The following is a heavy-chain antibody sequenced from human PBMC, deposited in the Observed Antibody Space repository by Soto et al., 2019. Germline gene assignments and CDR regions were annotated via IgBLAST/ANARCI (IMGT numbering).Heavy chain of an antibody. J-gene: IGHJ6*02. CDR2: IYYSGST. D-gene: IGHD3-10*01. Sequence: PSETLSLTCTVSGGSISSYYWSWIRQPPGKGLEWIGYIYYSGSTNYNPSLKSRVTISVDTSKNQFSLKLSSVTAADTAVYYCARENGSGSYSGLYYYYYGMDVWGQGTTVTVS. V-gene: IGHV4-59*01. CDR3: ARENGSGSYSGLYYYYYGMDV. CDR1: GGSISSYY.